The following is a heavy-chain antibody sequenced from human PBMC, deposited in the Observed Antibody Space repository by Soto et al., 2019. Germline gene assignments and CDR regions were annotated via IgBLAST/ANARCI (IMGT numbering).Heavy chain of an antibody. D-gene: IGHD3-10*01. CDR1: GGSISSYY. J-gene: IGHJ5*02. CDR3: ARGSSTMVRGVIIPNWFDP. CDR2: IYYSGST. Sequence: PSETLSLTCTVSGGSISSYYWSWIRQPPGKGLEWIGYIYYSGSTNYNPSLKSRVTISVDTSKNQFSLKLSSVTAADTAVYYCARGSSTMVRGVIIPNWFDPWGQGTLVTVSS. V-gene: IGHV4-59*01.